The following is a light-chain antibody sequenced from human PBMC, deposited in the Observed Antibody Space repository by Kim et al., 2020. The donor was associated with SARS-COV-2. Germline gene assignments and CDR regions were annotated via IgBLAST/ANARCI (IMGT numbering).Light chain of an antibody. J-gene: IGKJ1*01. V-gene: IGKV1-33*01. Sequence: SVGDIVIITCQASQGIGTYFNWYQQKPGTAPNILIYDASKLETGVPSRFSGSGSGTDFTFTISSLQPEDIATYYCQHFYDFPRTFGQGTKVEIK. CDR1: QGIGTY. CDR2: DAS. CDR3: QHFYDFPRT.